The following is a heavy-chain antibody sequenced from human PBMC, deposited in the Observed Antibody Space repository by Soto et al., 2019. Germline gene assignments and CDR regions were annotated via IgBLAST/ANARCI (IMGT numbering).Heavy chain of an antibody. CDR1: GGSISSSSYY. Sequence: QLQLQESGPGLVKPSETLSLTCTVSGGSISSSSYYWGWIRQPPGKGLEWIGSIYYSGSTYYNPSLTSRVTISVDTSKNQFSLKLSSVTAADTAVYYCAVGTHTIYYYYYGMDVWGQGTTVTVSS. J-gene: IGHJ6*02. V-gene: IGHV4-39*01. D-gene: IGHD1-26*01. CDR3: AVGTHTIYYYYYGMDV. CDR2: IYYSGST.